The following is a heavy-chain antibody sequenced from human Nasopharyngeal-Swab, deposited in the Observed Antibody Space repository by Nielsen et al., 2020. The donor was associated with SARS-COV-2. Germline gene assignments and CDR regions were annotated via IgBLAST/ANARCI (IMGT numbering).Heavy chain of an antibody. V-gene: IGHV3-30*18. CDR3: AKEGGGGQQLVRYFDY. CDR2: ISYDGSNK. D-gene: IGHD6-13*01. J-gene: IGHJ4*02. Sequence: GGSLRLSCAASGFTFSSYGMHWVRQAPGKGLEWVAVISYDGSNKYYAESVKGRFTISRDISKNTLYLKMNSLRAEDTAVYYCAKEGGGGQQLVRYFDYWGQGTLVTVSS. CDR1: GFTFSSYG.